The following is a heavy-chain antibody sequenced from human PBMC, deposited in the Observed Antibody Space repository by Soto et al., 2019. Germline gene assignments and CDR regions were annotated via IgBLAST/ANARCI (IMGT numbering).Heavy chain of an antibody. CDR2: ISGSGGST. Sequence: GGSLRLSCAASGFTFSSYAMSWVRQAPGKGLEWVSAISGSGGSTYYADSVKGRFTISRDNSKNTLYLQMNSLRAEDTAVYYCATFVGDGYNYPDVFDIWGQGTLVT. J-gene: IGHJ3*02. CDR1: GFTFSSYA. V-gene: IGHV3-23*01. D-gene: IGHD5-12*01. CDR3: ATFVGDGYNYPDVFDI.